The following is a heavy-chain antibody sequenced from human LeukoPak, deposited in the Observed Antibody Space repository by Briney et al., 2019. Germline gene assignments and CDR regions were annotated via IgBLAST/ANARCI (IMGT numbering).Heavy chain of an antibody. CDR1: GYTLTELS. D-gene: IGHD4-23*01. CDR2: FDPEDGET. CDR3: ATGWRVVTLLCLDY. Sequence: ASVKVSCKVSGYTLTELSMHWVRQAPGKGLEWMGGFDPEDGETIYAQKFQGRVTMTEDTSTDTAYMELGSLRSEDTAVYYCATGWRVVTLLCLDYWGQGTLVTVSS. J-gene: IGHJ4*02. V-gene: IGHV1-24*01.